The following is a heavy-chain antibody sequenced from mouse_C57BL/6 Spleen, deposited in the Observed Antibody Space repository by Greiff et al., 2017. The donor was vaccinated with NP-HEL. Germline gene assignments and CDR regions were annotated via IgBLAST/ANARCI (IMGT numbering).Heavy chain of an antibody. CDR2: IDPSDSYT. CDR1: GYTFTSYW. J-gene: IGHJ1*03. CDR3: ARNGDGYYWYFDY. V-gene: IGHV1-69*01. Sequence: QVQLQQPGAELVMPGASVKLSCKASGYTFTSYWMHWVKQRPGQGLEWIGEIDPSDSYTNYNQKFKGKSTLTVDKSSSTAYIQLSSLTSEDSAVDYCARNGDGYYWYFDYWGKGTTVTVSS. D-gene: IGHD2-3*01.